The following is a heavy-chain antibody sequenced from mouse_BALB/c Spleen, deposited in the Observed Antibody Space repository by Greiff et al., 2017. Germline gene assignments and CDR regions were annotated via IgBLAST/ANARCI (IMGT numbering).Heavy chain of an antibody. CDR3: ARSRRYPTWFAY. D-gene: IGHD2-14*01. Sequence: QVQLKQSGAELVRPGASVKLSCKASGYTFTDYYINWVKQTTGQGLEWIGEIYPGSGNTYYNEKFKGKATLTADKSSSTAYMQLSSLTSEDSAVYCCARSRRYPTWFAYWGQGTLVTVSA. J-gene: IGHJ3*01. CDR2: IYPGSGNT. V-gene: IGHV1-77*01. CDR1: GYTFTDYY.